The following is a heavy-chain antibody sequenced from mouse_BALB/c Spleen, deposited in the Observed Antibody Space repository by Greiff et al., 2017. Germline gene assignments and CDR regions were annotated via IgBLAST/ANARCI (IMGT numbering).Heavy chain of an antibody. CDR1: GFTFSDYY. Sequence: EVKVVESGGGLVKPGGSLKLSCAASGFTFSDYYMYWVRQTPEKRLEWVATISDGGSYTYYPDSVKGRFTISRDNAKNNLYLQMSSLKSEDTAMYYCARDITTVVPFAYWGQGTLVTVSA. CDR3: ARDITTVVPFAY. CDR2: ISDGGSYT. J-gene: IGHJ3*01. D-gene: IGHD1-1*01. V-gene: IGHV5-4*02.